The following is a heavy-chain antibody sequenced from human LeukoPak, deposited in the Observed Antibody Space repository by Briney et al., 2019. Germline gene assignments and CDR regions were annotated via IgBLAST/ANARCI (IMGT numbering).Heavy chain of an antibody. CDR3: ARVTSYSNYGSDAFDI. Sequence: SETLSLTCTVSGGSISSYYWSWIRQPAGKGLEWIGRIYTSGSTNYNPSLKSRVTMSLDTSKNQFSLKLSSVTAADTAVYYCARVTSYSNYGSDAFDIWGQGTMVTVSS. J-gene: IGHJ3*02. CDR2: IYTSGST. D-gene: IGHD4-11*01. CDR1: GGSISSYY. V-gene: IGHV4-4*07.